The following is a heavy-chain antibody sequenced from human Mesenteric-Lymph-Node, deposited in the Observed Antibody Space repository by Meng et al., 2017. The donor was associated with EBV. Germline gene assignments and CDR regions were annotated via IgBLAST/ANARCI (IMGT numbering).Heavy chain of an antibody. CDR2: INANGGDT. CDR1: GYTFVNYF. D-gene: IGHD3-22*01. V-gene: IGHV1-2*06. J-gene: IGHJ3*02. CDR3: ARELGDYDDSSGYYYVGGYNM. Sequence: QVEVVQSGAEVKKPGASVKVSCKASGYTFVNYFMHWVRQAPGQGLEWMGRINANGGDTIYAHKFQGRVTMTRDTSSSTAYMELKSLTSDDTAVYYCARELGDYDDSSGYYYVGGYNMWGLGTMVTVSS.